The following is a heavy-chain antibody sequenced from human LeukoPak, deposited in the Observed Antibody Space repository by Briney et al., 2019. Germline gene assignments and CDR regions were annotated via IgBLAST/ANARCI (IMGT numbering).Heavy chain of an antibody. D-gene: IGHD2-21*02. J-gene: IGHJ4*02. V-gene: IGHV3-23*01. CDR3: AKDRLLNCRGDCYIFDY. CDR2: VSGSGAHT. CDR1: GFTFSSYA. Sequence: GGSLRLSCAASGFTFSSYAMTWVRQAPGKGLQWVSAVSGSGAHTYYADSVKGRFTISRDNSRDTLYLQMNSLRAEDTAIYICAKDRLLNCRGDCYIFDYWGQGTVVTVSS.